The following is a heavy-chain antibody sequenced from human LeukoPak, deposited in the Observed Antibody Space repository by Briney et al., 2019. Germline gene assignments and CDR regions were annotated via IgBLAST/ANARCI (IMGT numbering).Heavy chain of an antibody. Sequence: ASVKVSCKASGYTFTSYAMNWVRQAPGQGLEWMGWINTNTGNPTYAQGFTGRFVFSLDTSVSTAYLQISSLKAEDTAVYYCARDLAGVGAPRWSWFDPWGQGTLVTVSS. V-gene: IGHV7-4-1*02. CDR2: INTNTGNP. D-gene: IGHD1-26*01. CDR1: GYTFTSYA. CDR3: ARDLAGVGAPRWSWFDP. J-gene: IGHJ5*02.